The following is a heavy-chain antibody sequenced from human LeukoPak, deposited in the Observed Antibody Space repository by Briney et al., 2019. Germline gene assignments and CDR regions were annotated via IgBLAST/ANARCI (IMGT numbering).Heavy chain of an antibody. CDR1: GFAFSSYW. Sequence: GGSLRLSCAASGFAFSSYWMHWVRQAPGKGLVWVSRINSDGSSTSYADSVKGRFTISRDNAKNTLYLQMNSLRAEDTAVYYCARDHNDFWSGYYAKSASSYWGQGTLVTVSS. CDR3: ARDHNDFWSGYYAKSASSY. D-gene: IGHD3-3*01. CDR2: INSDGSST. J-gene: IGHJ4*02. V-gene: IGHV3-74*01.